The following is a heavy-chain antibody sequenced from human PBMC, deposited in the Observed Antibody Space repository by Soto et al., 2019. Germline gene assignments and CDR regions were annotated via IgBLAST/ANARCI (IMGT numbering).Heavy chain of an antibody. V-gene: IGHV3-9*01. CDR2: ISWNSGII. J-gene: IGHJ3*01. D-gene: IGHD3-22*01. CDR3: TKDTHSPSGYFEAFDV. Sequence: DAQLVESGGGLVQPGKSQRVSCVASGFTFDDHTMHWVLQSPGRGLEWVSCISWNSGIIGYADSVKGRFTISRDNAKNSLYLRMDSLRPEDTAVYYCTKDTHSPSGYFEAFDVWGQGTKVTVSS. CDR1: GFTFDDHT.